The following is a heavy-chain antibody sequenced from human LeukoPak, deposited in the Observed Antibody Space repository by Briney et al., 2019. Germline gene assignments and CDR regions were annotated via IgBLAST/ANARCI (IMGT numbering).Heavy chain of an antibody. CDR3: ARVNTYYDILTGSNAFDI. V-gene: IGHV1-2*02. CDR1: GYTFTGYY. D-gene: IGHD3-9*01. J-gene: IGHJ3*02. CDR2: INPNSGGT. Sequence: ASVKVSCKASGYTFTGYYMHWVRQAPGQGLEWMGWINPNSGGTNYAQKFQGRVTMTRDTSISTAYMELRSLRSDDTAVYYCARVNTYYDILTGSNAFDIRGQGTMVTVSS.